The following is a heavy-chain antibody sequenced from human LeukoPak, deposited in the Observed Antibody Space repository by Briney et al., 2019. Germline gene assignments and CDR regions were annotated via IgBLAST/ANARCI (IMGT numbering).Heavy chain of an antibody. J-gene: IGHJ4*02. D-gene: IGHD3-10*01. CDR2: IIPILGIA. Sequence: GASVKVSCKASGGTFSSYAISWVRQAPGQGLEWMGRIIPILGIANYAQKFQGRLTITTDESTSTAYMDLSRLRSEDTAVYYCASFFFGEGGWYFDYWGQGTLVTVSS. V-gene: IGHV1-69*04. CDR3: ASFFFGEGGWYFDY. CDR1: GGTFSSYA.